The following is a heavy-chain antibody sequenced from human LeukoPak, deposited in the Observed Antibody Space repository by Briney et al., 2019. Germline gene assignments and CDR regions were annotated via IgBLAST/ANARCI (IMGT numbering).Heavy chain of an antibody. V-gene: IGHV4-34*01. CDR3: ARDPDSSSWLNY. CDR1: GGTFSGYY. J-gene: IGHJ4*02. D-gene: IGHD6-13*01. CDR2: SNDSGGT. Sequence: SETLSLTCAVYGGTFSGYYWSWIRQPPGKRLEWVGESNDSGGTNYNPSLKSRVTISVDKSKNQFSLKLSSVTAADTAVYYCARDPDSSSWLNYWGQGTLVTVSS.